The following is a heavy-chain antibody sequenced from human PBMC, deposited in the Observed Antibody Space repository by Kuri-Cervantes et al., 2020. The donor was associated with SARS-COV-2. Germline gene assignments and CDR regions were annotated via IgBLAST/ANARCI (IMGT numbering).Heavy chain of an antibody. Sequence: GESLKISWRGSGYSFTSYWIGWVRQMPGKGLEWMGIIYPGDSDTRYSPSFQGQVTISADKSISTAYLQWSSLKASDTAMYYCARLVGTTVVTEYFQHWGQGTLVTVSS. D-gene: IGHD4-23*01. V-gene: IGHV5-51*01. CDR2: IYPGDSDT. J-gene: IGHJ1*01. CDR3: ARLVGTTVVTEYFQH. CDR1: GYSFTSYW.